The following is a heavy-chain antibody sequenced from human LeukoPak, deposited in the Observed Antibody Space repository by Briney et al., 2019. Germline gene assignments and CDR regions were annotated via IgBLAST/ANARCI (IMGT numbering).Heavy chain of an antibody. CDR3: ASGGQPYYYYYMDV. Sequence: PSETLSLTCAVYGGSFSGYYWSWIRQPPGKGLEWIGEINHSRSTNYNPSLKSRVTISVDTSKNQFSLQLSSVTAADTAVYYCASGGQPYYYYYMDVWGKGTTVTVSS. J-gene: IGHJ6*03. CDR1: GGSFSGYY. V-gene: IGHV4-34*01. CDR2: INHSRST.